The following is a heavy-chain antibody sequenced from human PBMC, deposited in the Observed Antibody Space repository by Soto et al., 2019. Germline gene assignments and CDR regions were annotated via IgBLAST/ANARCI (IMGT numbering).Heavy chain of an antibody. Sequence: QLQLQESGPGLVKPSETLSLTCTVSGGSISSSRSYWGWIRQPPGKGLECIGSISYSGSTYYSPSLKSRVTISVDTSENQFSLTLSSVTAADTAVYYCARRGLVGATTFDYWGQGTLVTVSS. J-gene: IGHJ4*02. CDR3: ARRGLVGATTFDY. CDR1: GGSISSSRSY. CDR2: ISYSGST. D-gene: IGHD1-26*01. V-gene: IGHV4-39*01.